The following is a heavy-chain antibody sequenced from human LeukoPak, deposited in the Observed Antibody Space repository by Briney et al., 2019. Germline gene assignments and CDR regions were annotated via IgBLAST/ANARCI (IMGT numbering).Heavy chain of an antibody. D-gene: IGHD4/OR15-4a*01. J-gene: IGHJ5*02. CDR1: GYAFTSYD. CDR2: INPNSGST. V-gene: IGHV1-8*01. Sequence: GAPVKVSCKASGYAFTSYDINWVRQATGQGLEWMGWINPNSGSTDSAQKFQGRVTITTDESTSTAYMELSSLRSEDTAVYYCARGYGANDHWFDPWGQGTLVTVSS. CDR3: ARGYGANDHWFDP.